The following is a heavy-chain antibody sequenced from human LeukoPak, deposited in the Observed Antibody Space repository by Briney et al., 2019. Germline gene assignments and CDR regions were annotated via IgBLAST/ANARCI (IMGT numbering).Heavy chain of an antibody. Sequence: PSQTLSLTCAVSGGSISSGGYSWSWIRQPPGKGLEWIGYIYHSGSTYYNPSLKSRVTISVDRSKNQFSLKLSSVTAADTAVYYCARVVPAAPQLNWFDPWGQGTLVTVSS. J-gene: IGHJ5*02. CDR2: IYHSGST. D-gene: IGHD2-2*01. V-gene: IGHV4-30-2*01. CDR3: ARVVPAAPQLNWFDP. CDR1: GGSISSGGYS.